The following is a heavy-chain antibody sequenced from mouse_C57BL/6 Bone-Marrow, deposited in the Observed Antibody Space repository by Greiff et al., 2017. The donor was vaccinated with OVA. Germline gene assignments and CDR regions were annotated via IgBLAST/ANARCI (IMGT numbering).Heavy chain of an antibody. CDR3: ARSEDGPPAWFAY. V-gene: IGHV1-81*01. Sequence: VQLQQSGAELARPGASVKLSCKASGYTFTSYGISWVKQRTGQGLEWIGEIYPRSGNTYYNEKFKGKATLTADKSSSTAYMELRSRTSEDAAVYCCARSEDGPPAWFAYWGQGTLVTVSA. J-gene: IGHJ3*01. D-gene: IGHD2-3*01. CDR2: IYPRSGNT. CDR1: GYTFTSYG.